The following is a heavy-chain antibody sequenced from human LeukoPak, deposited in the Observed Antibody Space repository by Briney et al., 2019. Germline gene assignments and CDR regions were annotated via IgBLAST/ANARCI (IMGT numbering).Heavy chain of an antibody. D-gene: IGHD3-16*02. V-gene: IGHV1-8*02. CDR1: GYTFTSYG. CDR2: MNPNSGNT. Sequence: ASVKVSCKASGYTFTSYGISWVRQATGQGLEWMGWMNPNSGNTGYAQKFQGRVTMTRNTSISTAYMELSSLRSEDTAVYYCAREKRDYVWGSYRYNQLEDPWGQGTLVTVSS. CDR3: AREKRDYVWGSYRYNQLEDP. J-gene: IGHJ5*02.